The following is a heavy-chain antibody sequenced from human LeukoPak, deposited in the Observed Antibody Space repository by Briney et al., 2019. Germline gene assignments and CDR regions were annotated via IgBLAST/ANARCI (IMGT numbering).Heavy chain of an antibody. CDR1: GFTFSTYD. V-gene: IGHV3-23*01. CDR3: AKFRGYSYGPIGY. Sequence: GGSLRLSCAASGFTFSTYDMSWVRQAPGKGLEWVSAISGSGGGTFYADSVKGRFTISRDNSKNTLYLQMNSLRAEDTAVYYCAKFRGYSYGPIGYWGQGTLVTVSS. D-gene: IGHD5-18*01. J-gene: IGHJ4*02. CDR2: ISGSGGGT.